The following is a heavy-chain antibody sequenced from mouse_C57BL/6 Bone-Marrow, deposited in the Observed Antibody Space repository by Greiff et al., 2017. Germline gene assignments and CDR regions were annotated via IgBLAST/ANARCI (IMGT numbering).Heavy chain of an antibody. CDR1: GFTFSSYA. V-gene: IGHV5-4*03. D-gene: IGHD2-1*01. CDR3: ARVYYRSYYYAMDY. CDR2: ISDGGSYT. J-gene: IGHJ4*01. Sequence: EVKLVESGGGLVKPGGSLKLSCAASGFTFSSYAMSWVRQTPDKRLEWVATISDGGSYTYYPDNVKGRFTISRDNAKNNLYLQMSHLKSEDTAMYYCARVYYRSYYYAMDYWGQGTSVTVSS.